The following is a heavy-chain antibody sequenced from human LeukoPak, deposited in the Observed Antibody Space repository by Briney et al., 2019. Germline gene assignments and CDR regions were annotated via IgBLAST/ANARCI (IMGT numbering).Heavy chain of an antibody. D-gene: IGHD4-17*01. CDR1: GYTFTSYG. CDR3: AREAYGDYAVDY. V-gene: IGHV1-18*01. J-gene: IGHJ4*02. Sequence: ASVKVSCKASGYTFTSYGISWVRQAPGRGLEWMGWISAYNGNTNYAQKLQGRVTMTTDTSTSTAYMELRSLRSDDTAVYYCAREAYGDYAVDYWGQGTLVTVSS. CDR2: ISAYNGNT.